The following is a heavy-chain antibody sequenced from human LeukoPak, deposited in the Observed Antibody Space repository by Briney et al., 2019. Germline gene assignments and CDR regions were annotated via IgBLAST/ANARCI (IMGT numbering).Heavy chain of an antibody. V-gene: IGHV4-30-4*08. D-gene: IGHD3-22*01. CDR2: IYYSGST. CDR1: GGSISSDSYY. Sequence: SQTLSLTCTVSGGSISSDSYYWSWIRRPPGKGLEWIGYIYYSGSTYYNPSLKSRVTISVDTSKNQFSLKLTSVTAADTAVYYCARDSSGSITKGYLYYYMDVWGKGTTVTVSS. J-gene: IGHJ6*03. CDR3: ARDSSGSITKGYLYYYMDV.